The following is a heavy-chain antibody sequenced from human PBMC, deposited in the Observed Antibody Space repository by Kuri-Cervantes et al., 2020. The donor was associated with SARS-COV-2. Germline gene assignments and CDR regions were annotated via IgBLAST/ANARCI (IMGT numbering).Heavy chain of an antibody. Sequence: SCAISGDSVSSNSAAWSWIRQSPSRGLEWLGRTFYRSKWHNDYAVSVKGRITISPDTSKNQFSLRLNSVTPEDTAVYYCAGGNSGRDYWGQGTLVTVSS. J-gene: IGHJ4*02. D-gene: IGHD6-19*01. CDR3: AGGNSGRDY. CDR1: GDSVSSNSAA. V-gene: IGHV6-1*01. CDR2: TFYRSKWHN.